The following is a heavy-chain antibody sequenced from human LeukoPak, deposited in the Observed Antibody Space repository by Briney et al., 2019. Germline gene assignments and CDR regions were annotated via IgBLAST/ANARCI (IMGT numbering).Heavy chain of an antibody. Sequence: GGSLRLSCAASGFTFSNYAMSWVRQAPGKGLEWVSAISGSGGSTYYADSVKGRFTISRDNSKNTLYPQMNSLRAEDTAVYYCGKRYCTSDVCVCYDHYGIVVWGQGATVTVSS. CDR2: ISGSGGST. D-gene: IGHD2-8*01. CDR3: GKRYCTSDVCVCYDHYGIVV. J-gene: IGHJ6*02. V-gene: IGHV3-23*01. CDR1: GFTFSNYA.